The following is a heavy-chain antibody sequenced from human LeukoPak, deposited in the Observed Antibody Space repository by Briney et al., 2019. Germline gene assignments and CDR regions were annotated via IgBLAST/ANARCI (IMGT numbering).Heavy chain of an antibody. D-gene: IGHD3-22*01. Sequence: GSLQVSCKASGYSFTDYYIHWVRQAPGQGLEWMGWINPFGGGTKYAQKFQGWVTMTRDTSISTAYMELSRLTSDDTAVYYCARGGYDLDYWGQGTLVTVSS. CDR1: GYSFTDYY. J-gene: IGHJ4*02. CDR2: INPFGGGT. V-gene: IGHV1-2*04. CDR3: ARGGYDLDY.